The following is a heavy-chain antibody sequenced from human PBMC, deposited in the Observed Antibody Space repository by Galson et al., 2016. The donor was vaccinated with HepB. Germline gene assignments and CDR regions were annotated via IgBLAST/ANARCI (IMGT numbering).Heavy chain of an antibody. CDR1: GGSISNYC. J-gene: IGHJ4*02. V-gene: IGHV4-59*13. CDR2: ICDYGST. CDR3: ARRDYSSSTFDS. D-gene: IGHD6-6*01. Sequence: ETLSLTCTVSGGSISNYCWTWTRQPLGKGLEWVGYICDYGSTNYNPSLMSRVTISLDTSKSRFSLNLSSVTAADTAVYYCARRDYSSSTFDSWGQGTLVTVSS.